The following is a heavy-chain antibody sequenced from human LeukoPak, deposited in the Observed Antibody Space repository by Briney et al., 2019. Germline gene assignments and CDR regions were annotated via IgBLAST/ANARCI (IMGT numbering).Heavy chain of an antibody. CDR2: LYTSGST. CDR3: ARDGRGMDV. Sequence: SETLSLTCTVSGGSISSYYWSWIRRPAGKGLEWIGRLYTSGSTNYNPSLKSRVTMSVDTSKNQFSLKLSSVTAADTAVYYCARDGRGMDVWGQGTTVTVSS. CDR1: GGSISSYY. V-gene: IGHV4-4*07. J-gene: IGHJ6*02.